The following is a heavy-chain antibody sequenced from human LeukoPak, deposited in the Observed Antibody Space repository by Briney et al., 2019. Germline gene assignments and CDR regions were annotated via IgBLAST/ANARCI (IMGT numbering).Heavy chain of an antibody. J-gene: IGHJ4*02. Sequence: ASVKVSCKASGGTFSSYAISWVRQALGQGLEWMGRIIPILGIANYAQKFQGRVTITADKSTSTAYMELSSLRSEDTAVYYCAREVYYDSSGYFDYWGQGTLVTVSS. CDR1: GGTFSSYA. D-gene: IGHD3-22*01. CDR3: AREVYYDSSGYFDY. CDR2: IIPILGIA. V-gene: IGHV1-69*04.